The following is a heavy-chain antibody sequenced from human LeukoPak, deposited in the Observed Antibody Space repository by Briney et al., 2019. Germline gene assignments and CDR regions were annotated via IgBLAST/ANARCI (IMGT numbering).Heavy chain of an antibody. J-gene: IGHJ4*02. D-gene: IGHD1-1*01. CDR2: IYYSGST. V-gene: IGHV4-61*08. CDR1: GGSMSGFDYY. Sequence: SETLSLTCTVSGGSMSGFDYYWSWIRQPPGKGLEWIGYIYYSGSTNYNPSLKSRVTISVDTSKNQFSLKLSSVTAADTAVYYCARYTRGPYYFDYWGQGTLVTVSS. CDR3: ARYTRGPYYFDY.